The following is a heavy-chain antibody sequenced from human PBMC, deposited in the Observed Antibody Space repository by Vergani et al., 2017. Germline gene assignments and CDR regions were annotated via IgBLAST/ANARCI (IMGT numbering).Heavy chain of an antibody. CDR2: IWYDGSNK. V-gene: IGHV3-33*08. CDR3: ARVGNSGYDWGDYYYGMDV. D-gene: IGHD5-12*01. J-gene: IGHJ6*02. CDR1: GFTFSSYG. Sequence: VQLLESGGGLVQPGGSLRLSCAASGFTFSSYGMHWVRQAPGKGLEWVAVIWYDGSNKYYADSVKGRFTISRDNSKNTLYLQMNSLRAEDTAVYYCARVGNSGYDWGDYYYGMDVWGQGTTVTVSS.